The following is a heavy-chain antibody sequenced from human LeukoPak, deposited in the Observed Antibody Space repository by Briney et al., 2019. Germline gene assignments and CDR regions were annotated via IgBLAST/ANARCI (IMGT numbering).Heavy chain of an antibody. CDR1: GGSFSGYY. J-gene: IGHJ4*02. V-gene: IGHV4-34*01. CDR2: INHSGST. Sequence: SETLSLTCAVYGGSFSGYYWSWIRQPPGKGLEWIGEINHSGSTNYNPSLKSRVTISVGTSKNQFSLKPSSVTAADTAVYYCARGLVFGYWGQGTLVTVSS. CDR3: ARGLVFGY. D-gene: IGHD3-10*02.